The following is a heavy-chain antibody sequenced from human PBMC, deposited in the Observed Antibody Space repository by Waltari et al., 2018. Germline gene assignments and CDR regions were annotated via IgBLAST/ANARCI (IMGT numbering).Heavy chain of an antibody. J-gene: IGHJ4*02. V-gene: IGHV4-39*07. CDR2: IYYSGIT. CDR1: GGSISSSSYY. Sequence: QLQLQESGPGLVKPSETLSLTCTVSGGSISSSSYYWGWIRQPPGKGLEGIGSIYYSGITFYNPSLKRRVTISVDTSKNQFSLQLSSVTAADTAVYYCARQGAMADTLDYWGQGTLVTVSS. D-gene: IGHD2-2*01. CDR3: ARQGAMADTLDY.